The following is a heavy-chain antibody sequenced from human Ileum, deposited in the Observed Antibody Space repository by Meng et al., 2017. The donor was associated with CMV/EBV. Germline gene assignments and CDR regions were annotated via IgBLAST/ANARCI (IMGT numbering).Heavy chain of an antibody. V-gene: IGHV2-70*04. J-gene: IGHJ4*02. D-gene: IGHD3-22*01. CDR3: ARLYDRTGYNDY. Sequence: QTLSLTCALSGFSINDYGMRVTWVRQAPGKALEWLERIDWDDDIFYNTSLRARLSISRDTSKNQVVLTMTNMDPVDTGTYFCARLYDRTGYNDYWGQGTLVTVSS. CDR1: GFSINDYGMR. CDR2: IDWDDDI.